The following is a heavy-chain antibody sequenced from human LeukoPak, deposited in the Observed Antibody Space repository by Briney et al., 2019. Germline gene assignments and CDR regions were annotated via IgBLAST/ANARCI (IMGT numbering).Heavy chain of an antibody. D-gene: IGHD3-3*01. Sequence: PGGSLRLSCAASGFTVSSNYMSWVRQAPGKGLEWVSVIYRGGSTYYADSVKGRFTISRDNSKNTLYLQMNSLRAEDTAVYYCARDRWYDFWRGYEGNDAFDIWGQGTMVTVSS. CDR1: GFTVSSNY. V-gene: IGHV3-66*02. CDR3: ARDRWYDFWRGYEGNDAFDI. CDR2: IYRGGST. J-gene: IGHJ3*02.